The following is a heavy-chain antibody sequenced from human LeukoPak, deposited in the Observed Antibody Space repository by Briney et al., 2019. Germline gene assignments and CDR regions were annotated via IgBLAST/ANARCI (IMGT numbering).Heavy chain of an antibody. CDR2: IHSSGST. Sequence: SETLSLTCSVSGGSISTYYWSWIRQPPGKGLEWIGFIHSSGSTNNNPSLKRRVTMSIDKSKNQFSLKVRSVTAADTAVYYYAREHGDNFMDVWGKGTTVTV. J-gene: IGHJ6*03. D-gene: IGHD4-17*01. V-gene: IGHV4-59*01. CDR1: GGSISTYY. CDR3: AREHGDNFMDV.